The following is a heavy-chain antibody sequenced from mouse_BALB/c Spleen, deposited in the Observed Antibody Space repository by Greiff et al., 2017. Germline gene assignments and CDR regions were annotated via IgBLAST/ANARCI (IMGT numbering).Heavy chain of an antibody. Sequence: QVQLQQPGAELVKPGTSVKLSCKASGYTFTSYWINWVKQRPGQGLEWIGNIYPSDSYTNYNQKFKDKATLTVDKSSSTAYMQLSSPTSEDSAVYYCTRCYYGSSYLDYWGQGTTITVSS. CDR1: GYTFTSYW. D-gene: IGHD1-1*01. CDR2: IYPSDSYT. V-gene: IGHV1-69*02. CDR3: TRCYYGSSYLDY. J-gene: IGHJ2*01.